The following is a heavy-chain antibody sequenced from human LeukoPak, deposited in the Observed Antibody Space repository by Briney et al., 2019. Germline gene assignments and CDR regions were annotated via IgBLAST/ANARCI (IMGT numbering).Heavy chain of an antibody. CDR2: ISYDGSNK. Sequence: GRSLRLSCAASGFTFSSYAMHWVRQAPGKGLEWVAVISYDGSNKYYADSVKGRFTISRDNSKNTLYLQMTSLRPEDTAVYYCARPDYYDSIGYFDYWGQGTLLTVSS. J-gene: IGHJ4*02. CDR3: ARPDYYDSIGYFDY. CDR1: GFTFSSYA. D-gene: IGHD3-22*01. V-gene: IGHV3-30-3*01.